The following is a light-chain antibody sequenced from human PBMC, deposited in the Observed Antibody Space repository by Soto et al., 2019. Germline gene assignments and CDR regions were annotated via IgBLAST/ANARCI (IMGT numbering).Light chain of an antibody. J-gene: IGKJ4*01. CDR3: QQYGRLPLS. V-gene: IGKV3-20*01. CDR1: QSLTSSF. Sequence: EILLTQSPGTLSLCPGDRTTLSCRASQSLTSSFLAWYQQKPGQTPRLLIYGASIRATDIPDRFSGSGSGTDFTLTISRLEPEDFAVYFCQQYGRLPLSFGGGTKVDIK. CDR2: GAS.